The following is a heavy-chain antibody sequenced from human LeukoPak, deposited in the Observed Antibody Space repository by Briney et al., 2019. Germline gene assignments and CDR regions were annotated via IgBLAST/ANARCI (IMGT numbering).Heavy chain of an antibody. Sequence: SETLSLTCTVPGGSISSYYWSWIRQPPGKGLEWIGYIYTSGSTNYNPSLKSRGTISVDTSKNQSSLKLSSVTAADTAVYYCATRYSSSSSGRAFDIWGQGTMVTVSS. J-gene: IGHJ3*02. CDR3: ATRYSSSSSGRAFDI. D-gene: IGHD6-6*01. CDR1: GGSISSYY. CDR2: IYTSGST. V-gene: IGHV4-4*09.